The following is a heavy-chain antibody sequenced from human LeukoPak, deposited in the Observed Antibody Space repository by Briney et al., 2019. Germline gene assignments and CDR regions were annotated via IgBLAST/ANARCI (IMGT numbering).Heavy chain of an antibody. CDR2: IWYDGSNK. D-gene: IGHD3-10*01. CDR3: ARDGGSDHPFDY. J-gene: IGHJ4*02. V-gene: IGHV3-33*01. Sequence: GGSLRLSCAASGFTFSSYGMHWVRQAPGKGLEWVAVIWYDGSNKYYADSVKGRFTISSDNSKNTLYLQMNSLRAEDTAVYYCARDGGSDHPFDYWGQGTLVTVSS. CDR1: GFTFSSYG.